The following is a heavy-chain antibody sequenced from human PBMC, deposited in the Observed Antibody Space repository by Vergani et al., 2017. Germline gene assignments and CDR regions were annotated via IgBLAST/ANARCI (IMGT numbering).Heavy chain of an antibody. CDR3: ARDPMTDEYDSSGYDDY. J-gene: IGHJ4*02. CDR1: GDSVSSNSAA. CDR2: TYYRSKWYN. Sequence: QVQLQQSGPGLVKPSQTLSLTCAISGDSVSSNSAAWNWIRQSPSRGLEWLGRTYYRSKWYNDYAVSVKSRITINPDTSKNQFSLKLSSVTAADTAVYYCARDPMTDEYDSSGYDDYWGQGTLVTVSS. V-gene: IGHV6-1*01. D-gene: IGHD3-22*01.